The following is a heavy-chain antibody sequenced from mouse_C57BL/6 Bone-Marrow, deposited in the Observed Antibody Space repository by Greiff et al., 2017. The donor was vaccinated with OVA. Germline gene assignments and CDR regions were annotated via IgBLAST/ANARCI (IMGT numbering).Heavy chain of an antibody. CDR2: IYPGNSDT. Sequence: VHVKQSGTVLARPGASVKMSCKTSGYTFTSYWMHWVKQRPGQGLEWIGAIYPGNSDTSYNQKFKGKAKLTAVTSASTAYMELSSLTNEDSAVYYCTHYYGSSHWYFDVWGTGTTVTVSS. D-gene: IGHD1-1*01. CDR1: GYTFTSYW. J-gene: IGHJ1*03. V-gene: IGHV1-5*01. CDR3: THYYGSSHWYFDV.